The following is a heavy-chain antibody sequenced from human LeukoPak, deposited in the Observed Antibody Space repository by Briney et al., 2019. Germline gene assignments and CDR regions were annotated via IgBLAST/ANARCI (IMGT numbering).Heavy chain of an antibody. CDR2: IYHGGST. CDR1: GVSISISNW. Sequence: SGTLSLTRAVSGVSISISNWWSWVRQPPGKGLEWVGEIYHGGSTNYNPSLKSRVTISVDKSKNQFSLKLSSVTAADTAVYYCASRLDDSARNFDYWGQGTLVTVSS. J-gene: IGHJ4*02. CDR3: ASRLDDSARNFDY. D-gene: IGHD4-11*01. V-gene: IGHV4-4*02.